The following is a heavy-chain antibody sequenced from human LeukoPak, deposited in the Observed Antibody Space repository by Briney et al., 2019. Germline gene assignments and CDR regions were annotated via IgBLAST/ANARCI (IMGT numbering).Heavy chain of an antibody. D-gene: IGHD3-9*01. V-gene: IGHV4-39*07. CDR2: IYYSATT. J-gene: IGHJ4*02. CDR3: ARLPTTYFDSNFDY. Sequence: SETLSLTCTVSGGSISSSSYYWGWIRQPPGKGLEWIGSIYYSATTYYNPSLKSRVTISVDTSKNQFSLKLSSVTAADTAVYYCARLPTTYFDSNFDYWGQGTLVTVSS. CDR1: GGSISSSSYY.